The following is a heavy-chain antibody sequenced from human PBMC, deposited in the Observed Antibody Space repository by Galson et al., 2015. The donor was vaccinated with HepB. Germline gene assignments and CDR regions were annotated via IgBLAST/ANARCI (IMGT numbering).Heavy chain of an antibody. CDR2: ISDSGGST. Sequence: SLRLSCAASGFTFSSYAMSWVRQAPGKGLEWVSAISDSGGSTYYADSVKGRFTISRDNSKNTLYLQMNSLRAEDTAVYYCAKGGDCSSSSCRYIALGYYGRDVWGQGTTVTVSS. CDR1: GFTFSSYA. J-gene: IGHJ6*02. CDR3: AKGGDCSSSSCRYIALGYYGRDV. V-gene: IGHV3-23*01. D-gene: IGHD2-2*01.